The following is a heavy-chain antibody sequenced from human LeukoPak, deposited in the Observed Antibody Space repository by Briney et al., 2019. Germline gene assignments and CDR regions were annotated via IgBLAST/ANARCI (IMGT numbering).Heavy chain of an antibody. Sequence: GGSLRLSCAASGFTFSSYSMNWVRQAPGKGLEWVSSISSSSSYIYYAVSVKGRFTISRDNAKNSLYLQMNSLRAEDTAVYYCARDSHYGDFDYWGQGTLVTVSS. V-gene: IGHV3-21*01. CDR2: ISSSSSYI. J-gene: IGHJ4*02. D-gene: IGHD4-17*01. CDR1: GFTFSSYS. CDR3: ARDSHYGDFDY.